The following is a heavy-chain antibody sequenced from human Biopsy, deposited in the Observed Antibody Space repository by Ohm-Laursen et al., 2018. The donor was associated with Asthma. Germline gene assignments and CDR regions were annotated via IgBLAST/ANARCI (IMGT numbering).Heavy chain of an antibody. J-gene: IGHJ6*02. CDR1: GYTFNSAG. D-gene: IGHD3-10*01. CDR3: ARAVDYSHYYGIDV. Sequence: SVKVSCKTSGYTFNSAGITWVRQAPGQGLEWMGWISVYNGNTKVAQELQDRVTMITDTSTSTAYMELRSLRSDDTAVYFCARAVDYSHYYGIDVWGQGTTVTVS. V-gene: IGHV1-18*01. CDR2: ISVYNGNT.